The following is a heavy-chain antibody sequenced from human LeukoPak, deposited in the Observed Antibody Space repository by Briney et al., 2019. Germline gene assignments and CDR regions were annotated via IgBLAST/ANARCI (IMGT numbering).Heavy chain of an antibody. Sequence: ASVKVSCKASGYTFTGYYMHWVRQAPGQGLEWMGWISAYNGNTNSAQKLQGRVTMTTDTSTSTAYMELTSLRSDDTAVYYCARALRGGDYYGSGSPPGYWGQGTLVTVSS. CDR2: ISAYNGNT. J-gene: IGHJ4*02. V-gene: IGHV1-18*04. D-gene: IGHD3-10*01. CDR3: ARALRGGDYYGSGSPPGY. CDR1: GYTFTGYY.